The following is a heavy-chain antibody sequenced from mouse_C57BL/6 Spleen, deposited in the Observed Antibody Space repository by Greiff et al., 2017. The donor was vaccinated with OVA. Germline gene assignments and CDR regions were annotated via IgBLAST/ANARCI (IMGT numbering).Heavy chain of an antibody. J-gene: IGHJ4*01. CDR2: IYPGDGDT. CDR3: ARFITTVVDAMDY. CDR1: GYAFSSSW. Sequence: ESGPELVKPGASVKISCKASGYAFSSSWMNWVKQRPGKGLEWIGRIYPGDGDTNYNGKFKGKATLTADKSSSTAYMQLSSLTSEDSAVYFCARFITTVVDAMDYWGQGTSVTVSS. D-gene: IGHD1-1*01. V-gene: IGHV1-82*01.